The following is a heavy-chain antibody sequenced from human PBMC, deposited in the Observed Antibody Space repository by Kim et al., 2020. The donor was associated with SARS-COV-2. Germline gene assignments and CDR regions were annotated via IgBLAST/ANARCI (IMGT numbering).Heavy chain of an antibody. J-gene: IGHJ3*02. V-gene: IGHV3-64D*09. CDR3: VINDGLLEWDPDAFDI. D-gene: IGHD3-3*01. Sequence: SVKGRFTISRDNSKNTLYLQMSRLRAEDTAVYYCVINDGLLEWDPDAFDIWGQGTMVTVSS.